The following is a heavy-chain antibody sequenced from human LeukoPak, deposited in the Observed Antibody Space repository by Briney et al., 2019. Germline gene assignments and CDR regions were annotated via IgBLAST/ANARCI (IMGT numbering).Heavy chain of an antibody. CDR3: ARRKRYYYGSGSYFYDY. Sequence: GESLKISCKGSGYGFTSYWIGWVRQMPGKGLEWMGIIYPGDSDTRYSPSFQGQVTISADKSISTAYLQWSSLKASDTAMYYCARRKRYYYGSGSYFYDYWGQGTLVTVSS. J-gene: IGHJ4*02. V-gene: IGHV5-51*01. CDR2: IYPGDSDT. CDR1: GYGFTSYW. D-gene: IGHD3-10*01.